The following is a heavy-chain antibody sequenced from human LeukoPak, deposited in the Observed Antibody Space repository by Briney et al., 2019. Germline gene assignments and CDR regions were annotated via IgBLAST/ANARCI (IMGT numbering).Heavy chain of an antibody. CDR2: IYTSGST. V-gene: IGHV4-61*02. D-gene: IGHD3-22*01. CDR3: ARDHYYDSSGYYY. J-gene: IGHJ4*02. Sequence: NPSETLSLTCTVSGGSISSGSYYWSWIRQPAGKGLEWIGRIYTSGSTNYNPSLKSRVTISVDTSKNQFSLKLSSVTAADTAVYYCARDHYYDSSGYYYWGQGTLVTVSS. CDR1: GGSISSGSYY.